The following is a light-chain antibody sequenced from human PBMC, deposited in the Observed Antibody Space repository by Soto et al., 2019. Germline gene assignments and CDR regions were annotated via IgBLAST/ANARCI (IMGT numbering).Light chain of an antibody. Sequence: ELVLTQSPGTLSFSTGASATLSCRASQSVSSHSGWFQQKPGQVPRLLIYGASHRVPGIPARFSGSGSGTELTITISGLQSEDFEVYYCQQASYWPRTFGQGTKVDIK. CDR2: GAS. J-gene: IGKJ1*01. CDR1: QSVSSH. CDR3: QQASYWPRT. V-gene: IGKV3-15*01.